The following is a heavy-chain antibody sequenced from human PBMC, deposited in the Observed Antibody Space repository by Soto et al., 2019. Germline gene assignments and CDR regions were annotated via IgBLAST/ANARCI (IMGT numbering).Heavy chain of an antibody. CDR1: GFTFSSYG. CDR3: AKAFGSSWYDYGMDV. J-gene: IGHJ6*02. CDR2: ISYDGSNK. D-gene: IGHD6-13*01. Sequence: QVQLVESGGGVVQPGRSLRLSCAASGFTFSSYGMHWVRQAPGKGLEWVAVISYDGSNKYYADSVKGRFTISRDNSKNTLYLQINSLRAEDTAVYYCAKAFGSSWYDYGMDVWGQGTTVTVSS. V-gene: IGHV3-30*18.